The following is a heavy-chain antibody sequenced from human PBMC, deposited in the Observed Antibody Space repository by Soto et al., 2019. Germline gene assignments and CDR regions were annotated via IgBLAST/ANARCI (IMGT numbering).Heavy chain of an antibody. CDR3: ARPKHTPAFPPYLPDAFDI. Sequence: QVQLVESGGGVVQPGRSLRLSCAASGFTFSSYGMHWVRQAPGKGLEWVAVISYDGSNKYYADSVKGRFTISRDNSKNTLYLQRNSLRAEVTAVYYCARPKHTPAFPPYLPDAFDIWGQGTMVPVSS. CDR1: GFTFSSYG. D-gene: IGHD2-2*01. J-gene: IGHJ3*02. CDR2: ISYDGSNK. V-gene: IGHV3-30*03.